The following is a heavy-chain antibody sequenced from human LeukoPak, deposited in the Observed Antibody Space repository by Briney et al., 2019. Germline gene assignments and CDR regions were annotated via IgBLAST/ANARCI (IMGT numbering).Heavy chain of an antibody. CDR1: GYTFTSYA. J-gene: IGHJ3*02. V-gene: IGHV7-4-1*02. Sequence: ASVTVSFKASGYTFTSYAMNWVRQAPGQGLEWMGWINTNTGNPTYAQGFTGRFAFSLDTSVSTAYLQISSLKAEDTAVYYCAREGGNSLDGAFDIWGQGTMVTVSS. CDR3: AREGGNSLDGAFDI. CDR2: INTNTGNP. D-gene: IGHD4-23*01.